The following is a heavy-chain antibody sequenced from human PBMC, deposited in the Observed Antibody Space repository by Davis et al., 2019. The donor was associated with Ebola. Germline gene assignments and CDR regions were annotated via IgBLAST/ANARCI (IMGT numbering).Heavy chain of an antibody. Sequence: MPSETLSITCTVSGDSIRSGDYNWGWIRQPPGKGLEWIGYIYYSGNTYYNPSLKSRVTISVDTSKNQFYLRLTSVTAADTAVYYCARGLVVIANWWFDPWGQGTLVTVSS. D-gene: IGHD2-21*01. CDR1: GDSIRSGDYN. J-gene: IGHJ5*02. CDR3: ARGLVVIANWWFDP. CDR2: IYYSGNT. V-gene: IGHV4-30-4*01.